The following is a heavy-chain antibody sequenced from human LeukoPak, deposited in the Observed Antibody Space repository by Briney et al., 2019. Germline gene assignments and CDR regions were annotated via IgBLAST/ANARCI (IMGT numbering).Heavy chain of an antibody. Sequence: GGSLRLSCAASGFTFDDYAMHWVRQVPGMGLEWVSGISWNGVYIGYADSVNGRFTISRDNAKNSLYLQMNSLRAEDTALYYCARDPSGSYGFFDYWGQGTLVTVSS. CDR2: ISWNGVYI. D-gene: IGHD1-26*01. CDR3: ARDPSGSYGFFDY. J-gene: IGHJ4*02. V-gene: IGHV3-9*01. CDR1: GFTFDDYA.